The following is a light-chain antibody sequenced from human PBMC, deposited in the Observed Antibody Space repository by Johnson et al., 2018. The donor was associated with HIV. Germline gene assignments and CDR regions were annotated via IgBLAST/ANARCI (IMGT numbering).Light chain of an antibody. CDR1: SSNIGNNY. V-gene: IGLV1-51*02. J-gene: IGLJ1*01. CDR2: ENN. Sequence: QSVLTQPPSVSAAPGQKVTISCSGSSSNIGNNYVSWYQQLPGTAPKLLIYENNKRPSGIPDRFSGSKSGTSATLGITGLQTGDEADYYCGTGDSSLSAGNYVFGTGTKVTVL. CDR3: GTGDSSLSAGNYV.